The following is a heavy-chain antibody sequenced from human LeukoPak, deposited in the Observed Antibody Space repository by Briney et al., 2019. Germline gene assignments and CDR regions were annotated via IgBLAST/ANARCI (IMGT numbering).Heavy chain of an antibody. CDR3: AKELRMPSRAVTAIRDGMDV. V-gene: IGHV3-23*01. CDR2: ISGGGGST. D-gene: IGHD2-21*02. CDR1: GFTFSSYA. Sequence: GGSLRLSCAASGFTFSSYAMSWVRQAPGKGLEWVSAISGGGGSTYYADSVKGRFTISRDNSKNTLYLQMNSLRAEDTAVYYCAKELRMPSRAVTAIRDGMDVWGQGTTVTVSS. J-gene: IGHJ6*02.